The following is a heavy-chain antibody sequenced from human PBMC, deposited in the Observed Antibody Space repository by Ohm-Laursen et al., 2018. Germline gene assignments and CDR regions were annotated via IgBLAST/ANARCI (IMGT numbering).Heavy chain of an antibody. CDR1: GFTFSNYA. D-gene: IGHD6-19*01. CDR3: ARDKALSSGWFLFDY. CDR2: ISGSGLNT. Sequence: SLRLSCSASGFTFSNYAMSWVRQAPGKGLEFVSAISGSGLNTYYADSVKGRYTISRDNAKYSLYLHMNSLRAEDTAVYYCARDKALSSGWFLFDYWGQGTLVTVYS. J-gene: IGHJ4*02. V-gene: IGHV3-23*01.